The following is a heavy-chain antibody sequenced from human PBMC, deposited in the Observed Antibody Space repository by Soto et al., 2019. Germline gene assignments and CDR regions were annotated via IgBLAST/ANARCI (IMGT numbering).Heavy chain of an antibody. Sequence: QVQLVESGGGVVQPGRSLRLSCAASGFTFSNYGMHWVRQAPGKGLEWLAVIINDGSDEKYGDSVKGRVTISRDNSKNTLYLQINSLIVEDTAVYYCAIDDDRPDNGLDMWGQWTVVTVSS. V-gene: IGHV3-33*03. CDR3: AIDDDRPDNGLDM. CDR2: IINDGSDE. J-gene: IGHJ3*02. D-gene: IGHD2-8*01. CDR1: GFTFSNYG.